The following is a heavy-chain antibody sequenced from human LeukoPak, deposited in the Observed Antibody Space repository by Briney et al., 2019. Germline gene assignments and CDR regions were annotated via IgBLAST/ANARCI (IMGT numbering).Heavy chain of an antibody. CDR2: ISGSGGST. CDR1: GFTFSSYW. Sequence: PGGSLRLSCAASGFTFSSYWMSWVRQAPGKGLEWVSAISGSGGSTYYADSVKGRFTISRDNSKNTLYLQMNSLRAEDTAVYYCAKGNQPMVRGATDLWGQGTLVTVSS. V-gene: IGHV3-23*01. CDR3: AKGNQPMVRGATDL. J-gene: IGHJ4*02. D-gene: IGHD3-10*01.